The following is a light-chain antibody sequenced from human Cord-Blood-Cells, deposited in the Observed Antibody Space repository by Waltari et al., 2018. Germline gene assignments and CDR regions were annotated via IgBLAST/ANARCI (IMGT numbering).Light chain of an antibody. CDR1: QSISSY. Sequence: DIEMTQSPSSLSAFVGDRVTITSRSSQSISSYLNWDQQKPGKAPKILIYAASSLQSGVPSRFSGRGSGTDFTLTISSLQPEDFATYDCQQSYSTPPTVGGGTKVEIK. V-gene: IGKV1-39*01. CDR3: QQSYSTPPT. CDR2: AAS. J-gene: IGKJ4*01.